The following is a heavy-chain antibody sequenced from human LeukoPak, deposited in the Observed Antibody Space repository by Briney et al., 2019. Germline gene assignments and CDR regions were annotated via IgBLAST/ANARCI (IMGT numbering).Heavy chain of an antibody. CDR2: IYTSGST. Sequence: PSETLSLTCTVSGGSISSGSYYWSWIRQPAGKGLEWIGRIYTSGSTNYNPSLKSRVTISVDTSKNQFSLKLSSVTAADTAVYYCAREAGYSGYELLDYWGQGTLVTVSP. CDR3: AREAGYSGYELLDY. V-gene: IGHV4-61*02. J-gene: IGHJ4*02. CDR1: GGSISSGSYY. D-gene: IGHD5-12*01.